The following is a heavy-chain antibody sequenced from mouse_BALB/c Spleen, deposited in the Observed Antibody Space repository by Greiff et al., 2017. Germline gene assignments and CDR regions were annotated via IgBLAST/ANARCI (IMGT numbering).Heavy chain of an antibody. CDR2: ILPGSGST. CDR1: GYTFSSYW. CDR3: ALGNPFAY. Sequence: QVQLKESGAELMKPGASVKISCKATGYTFSSYWIEWVKQRPGHGLEWIGEILPGSGSTNYNEKFKGKATFTADTSSNTAYMQLSSLTSEDSAVYYCALGNPFAYWGQGTLVTVSA. V-gene: IGHV1-9*01. J-gene: IGHJ3*01. D-gene: IGHD2-1*01.